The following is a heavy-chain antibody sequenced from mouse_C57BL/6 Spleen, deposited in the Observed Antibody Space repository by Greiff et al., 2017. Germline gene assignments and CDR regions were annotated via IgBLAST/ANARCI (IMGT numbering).Heavy chain of an antibody. CDR3: ARDSSGYEWFAY. CDR1: GYTFTSYW. J-gene: IGHJ3*01. V-gene: IGHV1-59*01. CDR2: IDPSDSYT. Sequence: QVQLQQSGAELVRPGTSVKLSCKASGYTFTSYWMHWVKQRPGQGLEWIGVIDPSDSYTNYNQKFKGKATLTVDTASSTAYMQLSSLTSEDSAVYYCARDSSGYEWFAYWGQGTLVTVSA. D-gene: IGHD3-2*02.